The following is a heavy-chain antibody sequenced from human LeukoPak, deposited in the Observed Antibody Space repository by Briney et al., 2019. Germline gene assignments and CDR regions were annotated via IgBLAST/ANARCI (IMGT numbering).Heavy chain of an antibody. CDR2: ISGSGGST. Sequence: GGSLRLSCAASGFTFSSYSMNWVRQAPGKGLEWVSAISGSGGSTYYADSVKGRFTISRDNSKNTLYLQMNSLRAEDTAVYYCAKAGYYYDDAFDIWGQGTMVTVSS. J-gene: IGHJ3*02. D-gene: IGHD3-22*01. CDR3: AKAGYYYDDAFDI. CDR1: GFTFSSYS. V-gene: IGHV3-23*01.